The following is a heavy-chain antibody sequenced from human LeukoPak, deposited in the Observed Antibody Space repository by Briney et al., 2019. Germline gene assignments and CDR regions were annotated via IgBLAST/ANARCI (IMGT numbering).Heavy chain of an antibody. CDR1: GFTFSSYG. CDR3: AKDPSHGYSYGPTDY. Sequence: PGGSLRLSCAASGFTFSSYGMHWVRQAPGKGLEWVAVISYDGSNKYYADSVKGRFTISRDNSKNTLYLQMNSLRAEDTAVYYCAKDPSHGYSYGPTDYWGQGTLVTVSS. J-gene: IGHJ4*02. D-gene: IGHD5-18*01. CDR2: ISYDGSNK. V-gene: IGHV3-30*18.